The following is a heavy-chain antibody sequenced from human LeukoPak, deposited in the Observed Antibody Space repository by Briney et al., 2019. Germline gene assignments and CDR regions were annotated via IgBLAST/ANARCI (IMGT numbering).Heavy chain of an antibody. CDR2: IYYSGST. D-gene: IGHD4-17*01. CDR3: ARDSIDYGVLY. J-gene: IGHJ4*02. CDR1: GYSISSDYY. Sequence: SETLSLTCTVSGYSISSDYYWAWIRQPPGKGLEWIGYIYYSGSTNYNPSLKSRVTISVDTSKNQFSLKLSSVTAADTAVYYCARDSIDYGVLYWGQGTLVTVSS. V-gene: IGHV4-61*01.